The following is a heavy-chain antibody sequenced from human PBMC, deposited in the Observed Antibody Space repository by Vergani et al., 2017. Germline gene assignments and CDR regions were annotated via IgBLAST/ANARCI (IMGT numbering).Heavy chain of an antibody. CDR2: ISGSGSST. CDR3: AKSPKNYYYYMDV. V-gene: IGHV3-23*01. J-gene: IGHJ6*03. CDR1: GFTFSSYA. Sequence: EVQLLESGGGLVQPGGSLRLSCAASGFTFSSYAMTWVRQAPGKGLEWVSTISGSGSSTYYADSVKGRFTISRDNSKNTLYLQMNSLRAEDTAVYYCAKSPKNYYYYMDVRGKGTTVTVSS.